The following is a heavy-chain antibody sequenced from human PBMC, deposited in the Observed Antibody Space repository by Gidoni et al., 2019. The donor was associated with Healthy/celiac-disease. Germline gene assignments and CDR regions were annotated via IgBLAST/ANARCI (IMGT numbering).Heavy chain of an antibody. J-gene: IGHJ6*02. D-gene: IGHD2-15*01. CDR2: IYHSGST. CDR1: GGSFSSSNW. V-gene: IGHV4-4*02. CDR3: ARLPTGGGSCLFLGTTCFSYYYGMDV. Sequence: QVQLQESGPGLVKPSGTLSLTCAVPGGSFSSSNWWSWVRQPPGKGLEWIGEIYHSGSTNYNPSLKSRVTISVDKSKNQFSLELSSVTAADTAVYYCARLPTGGGSCLFLGTTCFSYYYGMDVWGQGTTVTVSS.